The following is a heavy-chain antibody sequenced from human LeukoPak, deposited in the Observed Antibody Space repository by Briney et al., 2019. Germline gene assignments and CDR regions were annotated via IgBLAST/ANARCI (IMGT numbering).Heavy chain of an antibody. CDR1: GRSIIIGDYY. V-gene: IGHV4-30-4*01. J-gene: IGHJ6*04. CDR2: IYYSGST. Sequence: SATLSLTCTVSGRSIIIGDYYWSGIRQPPGKGREWIAYIYYSGSTYYNPYLKSRVTISVDTSKNQFSLRLSSVTAADTAMYYCARDGYYYGMDVWGKGTTVTVSS. CDR3: ARDGYYYGMDV.